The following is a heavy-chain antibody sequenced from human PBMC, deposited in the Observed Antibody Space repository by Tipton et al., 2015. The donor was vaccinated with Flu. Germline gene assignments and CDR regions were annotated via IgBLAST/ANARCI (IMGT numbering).Heavy chain of an antibody. V-gene: IGHV3-23*01. J-gene: IGHJ2*01. CDR3: AKDGSGSLLWFGELPQTDWYFDL. Sequence: SLRLSCAASGFTFSSYAMSWVRQAPGKGLEWVSAISGSGGSTYYADSVKGRFTISRDNSKNTLYLQMNSLRAEDTAVYYCAKDGSGSLLWFGELPQTDWYFDLWGRGTLVTVSS. CDR2: ISGSGGST. D-gene: IGHD3-10*01. CDR1: GFTFSSYA.